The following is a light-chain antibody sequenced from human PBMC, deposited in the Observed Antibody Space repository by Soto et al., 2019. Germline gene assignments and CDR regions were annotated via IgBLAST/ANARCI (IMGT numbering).Light chain of an antibody. CDR3: LQHHSYPQT. Sequence: VERVTVTCLASQSISSWLAWYQQKPGKAPKRLIYAVSSLQSEVPSRFSGSGSGTEFTLTISSLQPEDVATYYCLQHHSYPQTFGQGAKVDI. V-gene: IGKV1-5*01. CDR2: AVS. J-gene: IGKJ1*01. CDR1: QSISSW.